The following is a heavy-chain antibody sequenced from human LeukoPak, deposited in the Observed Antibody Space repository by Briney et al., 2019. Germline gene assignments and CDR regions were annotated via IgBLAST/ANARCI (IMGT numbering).Heavy chain of an antibody. D-gene: IGHD4-17*01. CDR3: ARDRYGDYFDY. J-gene: IGHJ4*02. CDR2: IYYSGST. Sequence: PSETLSLTCTVSGGSISSYYWSWIRQPPGKGLEWIGYIYYSGSTNYNPSLESRVTISADTSKNQFSLKLSSVTAADTAVYHCARDRYGDYFDYWGQGTLVTVSS. CDR1: GGSISSYY. V-gene: IGHV4-59*01.